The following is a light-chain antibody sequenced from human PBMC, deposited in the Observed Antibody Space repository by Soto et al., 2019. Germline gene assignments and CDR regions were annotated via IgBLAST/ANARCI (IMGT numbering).Light chain of an antibody. CDR3: SSFASSNTWV. CDR1: SSDVGAYNY. CDR2: EVT. V-gene: IGLV2-8*01. J-gene: IGLJ3*02. Sequence: QAVLTQPPSASGSPGQSVTISCTGTSSDVGAYNYVSLYQQHAGKAPKLVIYEVTKRPSGVPDRFSGSKSANTASLTVSGLQDEDEADYYCSSFASSNTWVFGGGTKVTVL.